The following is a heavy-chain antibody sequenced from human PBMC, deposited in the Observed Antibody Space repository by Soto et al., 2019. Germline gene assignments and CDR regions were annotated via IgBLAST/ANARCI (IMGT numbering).Heavy chain of an antibody. V-gene: IGHV3-21*01. CDR1: GFTFSSYS. CDR2: ISSSSSYI. J-gene: IGHJ4*02. D-gene: IGHD3-22*01. Sequence: GGSLRLSCAASGFTFSSYSMNWVRQAPGKGLEWVSSISSSSSYIYYADSVKGRFTISRDNAKNSLYLQMNSLRAEDTAVYYCAKSQTYYYDSSGYPHHYFDYWGQGT. CDR3: AKSQTYYYDSSGYPHHYFDY.